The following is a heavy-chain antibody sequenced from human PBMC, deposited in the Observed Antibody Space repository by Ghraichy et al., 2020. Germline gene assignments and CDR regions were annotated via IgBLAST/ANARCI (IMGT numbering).Heavy chain of an antibody. Sequence: GGSLRLSCAASGFTFSSYGMHWVRQAPGKGLEWVAFIRYDGSNKYYADSVKGRFTISRDNSKNTLYLQMNSLRAEDTAVYYCAKSGDTANYYYDIVVWGKGTTVTVSS. D-gene: IGHD1-26*01. CDR2: IRYDGSNK. CDR1: GFTFSSYG. V-gene: IGHV3-30*02. J-gene: IGHJ6*03. CDR3: AKSGDTANYYYDIVV.